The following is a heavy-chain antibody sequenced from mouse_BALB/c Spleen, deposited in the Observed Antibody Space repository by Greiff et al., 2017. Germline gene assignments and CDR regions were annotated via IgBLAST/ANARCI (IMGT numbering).Heavy chain of an antibody. CDR2: ISNGGGST. CDR1: GFTFSSYT. D-gene: IGHD2-1*01. J-gene: IGHJ3*01. CDR3: ARQGNYGNYFAWFAY. Sequence: EVQGVESGGGLVQPGGSLKLSCAASGFTFSSYTMSWVRQTPEKRLEWVAYISNGGGSTYYPDTVKGRFTISRDNAKNTLYLQMSSLKSEDTAMYYCARQGNYGNYFAWFAYWGQGTLVTVSA. V-gene: IGHV5-12-2*01.